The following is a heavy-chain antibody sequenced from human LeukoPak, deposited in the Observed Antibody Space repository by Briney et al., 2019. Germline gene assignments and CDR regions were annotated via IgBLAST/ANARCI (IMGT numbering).Heavy chain of an antibody. CDR2: IYSGGST. CDR1: GFTVGSNY. CDR3: ARGIVGAKSYYYYGMDV. J-gene: IGHJ6*02. Sequence: PGGSLRLSCAASGFTVGSNYMSWVRQAPGKGLEWVSVIYSGGSTYYADSVKGRFTISRDNSKNTLYLQMNSLRAEDTAVYYCARGIVGAKSYYYYGMDVWGQGTTVTVSS. V-gene: IGHV3-66*01. D-gene: IGHD1-26*01.